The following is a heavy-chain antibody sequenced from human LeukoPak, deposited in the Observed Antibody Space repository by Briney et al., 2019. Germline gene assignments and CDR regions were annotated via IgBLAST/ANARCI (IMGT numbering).Heavy chain of an antibody. CDR2: NNHSGST. CDR3: STVGLGYYFDY. Sequence: SETLSLTCAVYGGSFSGYYWSWIRQPPGKGLEWIGENNHSGSTNYNPSLKSRVTTSVDTSKNQFSLKLSSVTAADTAVYYCSTVGLGYYFDYWGQGTLVTVSS. V-gene: IGHV4-34*01. CDR1: GGSFSGYY. D-gene: IGHD3-16*01. J-gene: IGHJ4*02.